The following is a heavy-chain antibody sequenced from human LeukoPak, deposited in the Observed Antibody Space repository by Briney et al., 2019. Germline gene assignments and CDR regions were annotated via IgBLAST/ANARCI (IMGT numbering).Heavy chain of an antibody. Sequence: PGGSLRLSCVASGFTVSSNYMSWVRQAPGKGLEWVSVIYSGGSTYYADSVKGRFTISRDNSKNTLYLQMNSLRAEDTAVCYCASGSGSYRTPYYYMDVWGTGTTVTVSS. D-gene: IGHD3-10*01. J-gene: IGHJ6*03. CDR2: IYSGGST. CDR1: GFTVSSNY. V-gene: IGHV3-53*01. CDR3: ASGSGSYRTPYYYMDV.